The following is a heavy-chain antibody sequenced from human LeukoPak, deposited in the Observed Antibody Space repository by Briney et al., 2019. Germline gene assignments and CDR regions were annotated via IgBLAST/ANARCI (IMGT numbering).Heavy chain of an antibody. CDR1: GFTFSSSV. CDR2: INGGGTRT. Sequence: GGSPRLSCAASGFTFSSSVMSWVRQAPGKGLEWVSTINGGGTRTYYAVSVNGRFVISRDNSMNTLYLQMNGLRAEDTAVYYCARDQGGYSTDFDFWGQGTLVTVSS. V-gene: IGHV3-23*01. D-gene: IGHD5-12*01. CDR3: ARDQGGYSTDFDF. J-gene: IGHJ4*02.